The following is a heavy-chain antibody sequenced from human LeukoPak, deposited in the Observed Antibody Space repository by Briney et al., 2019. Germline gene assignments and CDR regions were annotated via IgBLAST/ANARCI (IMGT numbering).Heavy chain of an antibody. Sequence: SETLSLTCTVSGGSISSSSYYWGWIRQPPGKGLEWIGSIYYSGSTYYNPSLKGRVTISVDTSKNQFSLKLSSVTAADTAVYYCARPIPDSSGWSMKFDYWGQGTLVTVSS. J-gene: IGHJ4*02. V-gene: IGHV4-39*07. CDR1: GGSISSSSYY. CDR3: ARPIPDSSGWSMKFDY. CDR2: IYYSGST. D-gene: IGHD6-19*01.